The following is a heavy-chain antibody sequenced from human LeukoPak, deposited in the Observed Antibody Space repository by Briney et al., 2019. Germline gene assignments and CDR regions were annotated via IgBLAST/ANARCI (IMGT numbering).Heavy chain of an antibody. J-gene: IGHJ4*02. CDR1: GGSISSYY. D-gene: IGHD1-14*01. CDR3: ARDGENQYYFDY. V-gene: IGHV4-59*01. CDR2: IYYSGST. Sequence: KPSETLSLTCTVSGGSISSYYWSWIRQPPGKGLEWIGYIYYSGSTNYNPSLKSRVTISVDTSKNQFSLKLSSVTAADTAVYYCARDGENQYYFDYWGQGTLGTVSS.